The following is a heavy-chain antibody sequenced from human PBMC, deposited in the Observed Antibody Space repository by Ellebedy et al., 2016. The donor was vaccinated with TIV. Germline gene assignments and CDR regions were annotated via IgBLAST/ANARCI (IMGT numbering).Heavy chain of an antibody. CDR2: ISIDGGAT. CDR1: GFRFGDYY. V-gene: IGHV3-11*01. Sequence: GESLKISCAASGFRFGDYYMTWIRQAPGKGLEWISFISIDGGATYYADSVKGRFTISRDTSENILYLQMYSLRAEDTAIYYCARGRSGTYIHHAFDYWGQGALVTVSS. D-gene: IGHD1-14*01. CDR3: ARGRSGTYIHHAFDY. J-gene: IGHJ4*02.